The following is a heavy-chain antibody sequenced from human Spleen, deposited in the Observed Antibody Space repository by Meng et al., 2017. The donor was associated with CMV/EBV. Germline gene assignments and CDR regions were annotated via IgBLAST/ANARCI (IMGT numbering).Heavy chain of an antibody. CDR3: ASPFLLAPY. Sequence: LRLSFADSGFTVSSNYMSWVRQAPGKGLEWVSVIYSGGSTYYADSVKGRFTISRDNSKNTLYLQMNSLRAEDTAVYYCASPFLLAPYWGQGTLVTVSS. D-gene: IGHD3-3*01. J-gene: IGHJ4*02. CDR2: IYSGGST. CDR1: GFTVSSNY. V-gene: IGHV3-66*02.